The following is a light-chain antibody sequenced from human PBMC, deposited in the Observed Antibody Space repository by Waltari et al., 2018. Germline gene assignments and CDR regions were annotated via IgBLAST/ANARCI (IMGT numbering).Light chain of an antibody. J-gene: IGKJ2*01. Sequence: ETLMTQSPATLSVSPGQRATLFCRASQSVSSNLAWYQQKPGQAPRLLIYGASIRATGVPARFSGSGSGTAFSLTISSVQSEDCAIYFCQQYNNWPLFGQGTKLEIK. V-gene: IGKV3-15*01. CDR2: GAS. CDR3: QQYNNWPL. CDR1: QSVSSN.